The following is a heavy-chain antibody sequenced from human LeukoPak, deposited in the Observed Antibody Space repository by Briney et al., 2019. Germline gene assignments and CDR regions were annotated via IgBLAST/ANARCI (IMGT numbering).Heavy chain of an antibody. D-gene: IGHD4-17*01. J-gene: IGHJ4*02. Sequence: GGSLRLSCAASGFTFSSYSMNWVRQAPGKGLEWVSYISGSSSTIYYADSVKGRFTISRDNAKNSLYLQMNSLRDEDTAVYYCARDPRTVTTYYFDYWGQGTLVTVSS. CDR2: ISGSSSTI. CDR3: ARDPRTVTTYYFDY. V-gene: IGHV3-48*02. CDR1: GFTFSSYS.